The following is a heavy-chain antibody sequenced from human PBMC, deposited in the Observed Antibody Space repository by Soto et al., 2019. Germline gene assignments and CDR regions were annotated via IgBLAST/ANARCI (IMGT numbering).Heavy chain of an antibody. Sequence: SVKVSCKASGGTFSSYAISWVRQAPGQGLEWMGGIIPIFGTANYAQKFQGRVTITADKSTSTAYMELSSLRSEDTAVYYCASAGGYYSNYYYYGMDVWGQGTTVTAP. J-gene: IGHJ6*02. CDR2: IIPIFGTA. CDR1: GGTFSSYA. CDR3: ASAGGYYSNYYYYGMDV. V-gene: IGHV1-69*06. D-gene: IGHD3-10*01.